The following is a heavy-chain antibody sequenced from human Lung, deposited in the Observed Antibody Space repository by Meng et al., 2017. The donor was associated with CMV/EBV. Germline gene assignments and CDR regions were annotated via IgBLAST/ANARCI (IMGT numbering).Heavy chain of an antibody. Sequence: GESLKISCAASGFTFSSYSMNWVRQAPGKGLEWVSSPSSSSSYIYYTDSVKGRFTISRDNAKKSLYLQMNSLRTEDTAVYYCARDWLGEGGLDYWGQGTLVTVSS. V-gene: IGHV3-21*01. D-gene: IGHD3-16*01. CDR1: GFTFSSYS. CDR3: ARDWLGEGGLDY. J-gene: IGHJ4*02. CDR2: PSSSSSYI.